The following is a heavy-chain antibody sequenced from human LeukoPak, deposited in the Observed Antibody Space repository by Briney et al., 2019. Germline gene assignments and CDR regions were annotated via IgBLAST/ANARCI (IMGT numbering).Heavy chain of an antibody. J-gene: IGHJ6*04. CDR1: GFTFSSYS. V-gene: IGHV3-48*01. CDR3: AREGRDV. CDR2: ISSSSGTI. Sequence: GGSLRLSCAASGFTFSSYSMNWVRQAPGKGLEWVSYISSSSGTIYYADSVKGRFTISRDNAKNSLYLQMNSLRAEDTAVYYCAREGRDVWGKGTTVTVSS.